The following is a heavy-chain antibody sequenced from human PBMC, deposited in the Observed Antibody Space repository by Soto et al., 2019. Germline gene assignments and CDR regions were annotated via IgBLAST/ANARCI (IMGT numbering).Heavy chain of an antibody. CDR2: IYHSGST. D-gene: IGHD4-17*01. V-gene: IGHV4-30-2*01. Sequence: SETLSLTCAVSGGSISSGGYSWSWIRQPPGKGLEWIGYIYHSGSTYYNPSLKSRVTISVDRSKNQFSLKLSSVTAADTAVYYCTRLRVTTVDYWGQGTLVTVSS. CDR3: TRLRVTTVDY. CDR1: GGSISSGGYS. J-gene: IGHJ4*02.